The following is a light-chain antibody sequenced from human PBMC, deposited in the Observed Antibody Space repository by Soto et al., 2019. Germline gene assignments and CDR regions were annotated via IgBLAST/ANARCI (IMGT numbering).Light chain of an antibody. Sequence: QSVLTQPASVSGSPGQSITISCTGTGSDVGTSNFVSWYQQHPDHAPKVLIYGGSNRPSWVSNRFSGSKSGNTASLTISGLQTEDEADYYCCSYTSNSRYVFGTGTKVTVL. CDR1: GSDVGTSNF. V-gene: IGLV2-14*01. CDR2: GGS. J-gene: IGLJ1*01. CDR3: CSYTSNSRYV.